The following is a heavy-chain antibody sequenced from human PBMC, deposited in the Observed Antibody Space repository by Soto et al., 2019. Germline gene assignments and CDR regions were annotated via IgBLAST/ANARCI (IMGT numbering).Heavy chain of an antibody. CDR2: IYSGGST. CDR1: GFTVSSNY. V-gene: IGHV3-53*01. D-gene: IGHD5-12*01. J-gene: IGHJ4*02. CDR3: ARVARRDGYNVDY. Sequence: PGGSLRLSCAASGFTVSSNYMSWVRQAPGKGLEWVSVIYSGGSTYYADSVKGRFTISRDSAKNPLYLQMNSLRAEDTAVYYCARVARRDGYNVDYWGQGTLVTVSS.